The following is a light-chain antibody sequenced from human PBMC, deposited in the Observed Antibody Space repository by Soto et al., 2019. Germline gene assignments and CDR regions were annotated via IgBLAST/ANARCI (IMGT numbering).Light chain of an antibody. CDR3: QSYGSSLTVV. V-gene: IGLV1-40*01. CDR2: GNN. Sequence: QPVLTQPPSVSGAPGQRVTISCTGSSSNLGAGYDVHWYQHLPGTAPKLLIYGNNNRPSGVPDRFSGSKSGTSASLAITGLQAEDEADYYCQSYGSSLTVVFGGGTKLTVL. J-gene: IGLJ2*01. CDR1: SSNLGAGYD.